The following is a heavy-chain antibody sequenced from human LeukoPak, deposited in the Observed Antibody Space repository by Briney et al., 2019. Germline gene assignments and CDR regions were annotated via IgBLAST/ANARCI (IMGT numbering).Heavy chain of an antibody. CDR3: AKDFGVVTRNWFDP. CDR1: GFTFSRYA. D-gene: IGHD3-3*01. Sequence: GGSLRLSCAASGFTFSRYAMHWVRQAPGKGLEWVAVMWFDGSNKYYADSVKGRFTISRDNSKNTLYLQMNSLRAEDTAVYYCAKDFGVVTRNWFDPWGQGTLVTVSS. CDR2: MWFDGSNK. J-gene: IGHJ5*02. V-gene: IGHV3-33*06.